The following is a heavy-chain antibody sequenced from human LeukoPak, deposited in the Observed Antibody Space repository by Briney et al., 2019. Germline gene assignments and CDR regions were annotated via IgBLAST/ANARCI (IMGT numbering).Heavy chain of an antibody. J-gene: IGHJ4*02. CDR1: GFTVSSNY. CDR2: IYSGGST. V-gene: IGHV3-53*01. D-gene: IGHD3-22*01. CDR3: ARDSPYYYDSSGYYQGS. Sequence: GGSLRLSCAASGFTVSSNYMSWVRQAPGKGLEWVSVIYSGGSTYYADSVKGRFTISRDNSKNTLYLQMNSLRAEDTAVYYCARDSPYYYDSSGYYQGSWGQGTLVTVSS.